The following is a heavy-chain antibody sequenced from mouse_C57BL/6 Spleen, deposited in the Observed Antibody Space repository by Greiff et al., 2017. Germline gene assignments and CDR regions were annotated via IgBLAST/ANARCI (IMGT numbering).Heavy chain of an antibody. V-gene: IGHV3-1*01. CDR1: GYSITSGYD. Sequence: EVQGVESGPGMVKPSQSLSLTCTVTGYSITSGYDWHWIRHFPGNKLEWMGYISYSGSTNYNPSLKSRISITHDTAKNHFILKLKSVTSEDTATYSGARGRGRQAGFAYWGQGTLVTVSA. J-gene: IGHJ3*01. CDR2: ISYSGST. D-gene: IGHD6-1*01. CDR3: ARGRGRQAGFAY.